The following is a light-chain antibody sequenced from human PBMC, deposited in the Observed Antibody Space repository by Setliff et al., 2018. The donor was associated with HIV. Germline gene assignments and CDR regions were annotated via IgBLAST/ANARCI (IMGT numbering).Light chain of an antibody. CDR3: QHYNNWWT. V-gene: IGKV3-15*01. CDR1: QSVSSN. J-gene: IGKJ1*01. Sequence: EIVLTQSPATLSVSPGERATLSCRASQSVSSNLAWYQQKPGQAPRLLIYGASTRATGVPARFSGSGSGTEFTLAISSLQSEDSAIYYCQHYNNWWTFGQGTKVDNK. CDR2: GAS.